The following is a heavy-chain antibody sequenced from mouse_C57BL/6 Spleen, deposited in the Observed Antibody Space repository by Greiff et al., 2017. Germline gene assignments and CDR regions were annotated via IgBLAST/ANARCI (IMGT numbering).Heavy chain of an antibody. J-gene: IGHJ1*03. CDR3: AREEGGPMGGYFDV. CDR1: GYTFTSYW. D-gene: IGHD1-1*02. CDR2: IYPGSGST. V-gene: IGHV1-55*01. Sequence: QVQLQQPGAELVKPGASVKMSCKASGYTFTSYWITWVKQRPGQGLEWIGDIYPGSGSTNYNEKFKSKATLTVDTSSSTVYMQLSSLTSEDSAVXYCAREEGGPMGGYFDVWGTGTTVTVSS.